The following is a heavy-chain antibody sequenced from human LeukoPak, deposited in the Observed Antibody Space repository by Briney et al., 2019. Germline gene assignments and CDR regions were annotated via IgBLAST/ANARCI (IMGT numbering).Heavy chain of an antibody. Sequence: SETLSLTXTVSGGSISSYYWSWIRQPPGKGLEWIGYIYYSGSTNYNPSLKSRVTISVDTSKNQFSLKLSSVTAADTAVYYCAGGYSSGWYVNWFDPWGQGTLVTVSS. CDR2: IYYSGST. CDR3: AGGYSSGWYVNWFDP. J-gene: IGHJ5*02. D-gene: IGHD6-19*01. CDR1: GGSISSYY. V-gene: IGHV4-59*01.